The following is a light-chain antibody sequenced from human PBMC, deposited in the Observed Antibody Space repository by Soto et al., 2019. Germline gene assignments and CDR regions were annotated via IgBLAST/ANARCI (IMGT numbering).Light chain of an antibody. J-gene: IGLJ7*02. V-gene: IGLV2-23*01. CDR1: SSDVGSYKF. CDR2: EGS. CDR3: CSFAGSSTFV. Sequence: QSALTQPASVSGSPGQSITISCTGTSSDVGSYKFVSWYQQHPGKAPKLMIYEGSKRPSGVSNRFSGSKSGNTASLTISGLPAEDEADSYCCSFAGSSTFVFGVGTQLTAL.